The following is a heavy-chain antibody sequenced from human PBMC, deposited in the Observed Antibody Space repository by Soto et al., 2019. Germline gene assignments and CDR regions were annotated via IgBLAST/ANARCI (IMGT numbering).Heavy chain of an antibody. Sequence: QVPLVQSGAEVKKPGASVKVSCKASGYTFTSYGISWVRQAPGQGLEWMGWISAYNGNTNYAQKLQGRVTMTTDTSTSTAYMELRSLRSDDTAVYYCVRDWITMVRGKVPNWFDPWGQGTLVTVSS. V-gene: IGHV1-18*01. J-gene: IGHJ5*02. CDR1: GYTFTSYG. D-gene: IGHD3-10*01. CDR3: VRDWITMVRGKVPNWFDP. CDR2: ISAYNGNT.